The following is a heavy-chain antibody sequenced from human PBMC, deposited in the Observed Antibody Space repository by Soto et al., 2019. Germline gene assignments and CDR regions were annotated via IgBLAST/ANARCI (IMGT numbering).Heavy chain of an antibody. CDR1: GYTLTELS. J-gene: IGHJ4*02. V-gene: IGHV1-24*01. CDR2: FEPDDGET. CDR3: ATPPSSAGSGSYYPS. D-gene: IGHD3-10*01. Sequence: QVQLVQSGAQVKKPGATVKVSCKVSGYTLTELSMHWVRQAPGKGLEWMGGFEPDDGETIYAQKFQGRVNMTEETSKDPAYTELSSLRSEDTAVYYCATPPSSAGSGSYYPSWGQGTLVTVSS.